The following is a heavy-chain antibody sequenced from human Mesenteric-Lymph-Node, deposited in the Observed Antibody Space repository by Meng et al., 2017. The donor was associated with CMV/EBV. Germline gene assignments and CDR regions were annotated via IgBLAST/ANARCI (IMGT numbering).Heavy chain of an antibody. D-gene: IGHD3-10*01. CDR1: GFTFRSYW. CDR3: ARENYFFGSGSLFDY. CDR2: IKYDGSEK. V-gene: IGHV3-7*01. J-gene: IGHJ4*02. Sequence: GGSLRLSCAASGFTFRSYWMTWVRQAPGKGLEWVANIKYDGSEKYYVDSVKGRFTISRDNAKNSLYLQMNSLRAEDTAVYFCARENYFFGSGSLFDYWGQGTLVTVSS.